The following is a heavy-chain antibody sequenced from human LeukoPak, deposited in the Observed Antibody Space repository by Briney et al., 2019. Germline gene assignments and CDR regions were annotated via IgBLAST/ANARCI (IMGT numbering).Heavy chain of an antibody. D-gene: IGHD6-13*01. Sequence: ASVKVSCKASGYTFTSYAMNWVRQAPGQGLEWMGWINTNTGNPTYAQGFTGRFVFSLDTSVSTAYLQISSLKAEDTAVYYCARSSSWYGREYYYYYYMDVWGKGTTVTISS. CDR2: INTNTGNP. CDR1: GYTFTSYA. V-gene: IGHV7-4-1*02. CDR3: ARSSSWYGREYYYYYYMDV. J-gene: IGHJ6*03.